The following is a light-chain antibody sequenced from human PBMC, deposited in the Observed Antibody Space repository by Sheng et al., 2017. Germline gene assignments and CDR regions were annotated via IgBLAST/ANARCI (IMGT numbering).Light chain of an antibody. V-gene: IGKV3-20*01. CDR2: GAS. Sequence: EKVMTQSPVTLSVSPGERATLSCRASQSVGSKLAWYQQKPGQPPRLLMYGASSRATGIPDRFSGSGSGTDFTLTISRLEPEDFAVYYCQQYGGSRTFGQGTKVEI. J-gene: IGKJ1*01. CDR3: QQYGGSRT. CDR1: QSVGSK.